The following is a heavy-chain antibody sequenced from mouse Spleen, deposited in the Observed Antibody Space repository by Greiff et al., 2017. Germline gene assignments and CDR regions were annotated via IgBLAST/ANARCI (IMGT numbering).Heavy chain of an antibody. CDR1: GYTFTSYT. V-gene: IGHV1-4*01. CDR3: ARSGSSPYYFDY. D-gene: IGHD1-1*01. J-gene: IGHJ2*01. Sequence: VQLQQSGAELARPGASVKMSCKASGYTFTSYTMHWVKQRPGQGLEWIGYINPSSGYTKYNQKFKDKATLTADKSSSTAYMQLSSLTSEDSAVYYCARSGSSPYYFDYWGQGTTLTVSS. CDR2: INPSSGYT.